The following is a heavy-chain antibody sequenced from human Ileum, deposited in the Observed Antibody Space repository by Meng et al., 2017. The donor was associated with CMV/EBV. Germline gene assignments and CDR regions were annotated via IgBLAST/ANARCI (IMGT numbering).Heavy chain of an antibody. V-gene: IGHV1-3*01. CDR1: TNCA. J-gene: IGHJ4*02. CDR2: INAANGET. Sequence: TNCAMHWVRQAPGQRLEWMGWINAANGETRLSQNHRSRLTISTDTSASTAFMDLSSLRSEDTAVYYCARDIQGSRGSGDTCYPIFDSWGQGTLVTVSS. D-gene: IGHD2-15*01. CDR3: ARDIQGSRGSGDTCYPIFDS.